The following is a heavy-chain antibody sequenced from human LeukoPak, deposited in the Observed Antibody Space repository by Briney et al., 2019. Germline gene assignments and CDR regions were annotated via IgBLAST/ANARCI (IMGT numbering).Heavy chain of an antibody. V-gene: IGHV3-66*01. CDR1: GFTVSSNY. CDR2: IYSGGST. Sequence: GGSLRLSCAASGFTVSSNYMSWVRQAPGKGLEWVSVIYSGGSTSYADSVKGRFTISRDNAKNTLYLQMNSLRAEDTAVYYCARDQGVQDLDPWGQGTLVTVSS. J-gene: IGHJ5*02. CDR3: ARDQGVQDLDP. D-gene: IGHD3-16*01.